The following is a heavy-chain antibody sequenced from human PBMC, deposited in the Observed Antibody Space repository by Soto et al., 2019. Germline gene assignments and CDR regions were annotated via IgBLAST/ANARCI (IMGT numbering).Heavy chain of an antibody. V-gene: IGHV4-59*11. D-gene: IGHD3-3*01. CDR3: AREASTIFGRAYGMDV. CDR2: IYYSGIT. J-gene: IGHJ6*02. Sequence: SETLSLTCTVSGGSINNHYWSWIRQPPGKGLEWLGYIYYSGITNYNPSLKSRVTISVDTSKNQFSLKLSSVTAADTAVYYCAREASTIFGRAYGMDVWGQGTTVTVSS. CDR1: GGSINNHY.